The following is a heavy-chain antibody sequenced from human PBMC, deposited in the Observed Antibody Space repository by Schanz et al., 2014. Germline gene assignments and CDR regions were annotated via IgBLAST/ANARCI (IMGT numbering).Heavy chain of an antibody. Sequence: QVQLVESGGGVVQPGRSLRLSCAASGITLSGYGLHWVRQAPGKGLEWVGFISFDGRNTGYAHSVKGRFTISRDNSKNTLYLQVSSLRTEDTAVYYCAKEKEEVAADGSFFDYWGQGTLVTVSS. D-gene: IGHD6-13*01. CDR2: ISFDGRNT. CDR3: AKEKEEVAADGSFFDY. J-gene: IGHJ4*02. V-gene: IGHV3-30*18. CDR1: GITLSGYG.